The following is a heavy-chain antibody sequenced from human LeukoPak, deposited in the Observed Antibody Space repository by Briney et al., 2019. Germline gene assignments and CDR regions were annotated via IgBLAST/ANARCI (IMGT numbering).Heavy chain of an antibody. CDR1: GFTFSSFA. V-gene: IGHV3-23*01. CDR3: AKDRSCTGSSCNVGS. Sequence: QPGGSLRLSCAASGFTFSSFAMSWVRQAPGKGLEWVSAISGSGGNTYYADSVKGRFTISRDNSKNTLFLQMNSLGAEDPTVYYCAKDRSCTGSSCNVGSWGQGTMVTVSS. CDR2: ISGSGGNT. J-gene: IGHJ3*01. D-gene: IGHD2-2*01.